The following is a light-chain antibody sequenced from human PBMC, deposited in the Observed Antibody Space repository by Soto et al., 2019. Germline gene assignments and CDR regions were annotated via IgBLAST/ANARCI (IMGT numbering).Light chain of an antibody. J-gene: IGKJ1*01. CDR3: QQYGSAPQT. Sequence: EIVLTQSPGTLSLSPGERATLSCRASQSVSSSYLAWYQQKPGQAPRLLIYDASSRATGIPDRFSGSGSGTDVTLTISRLEPEDFALYYCQQYGSAPQTFGQGTKVEIK. V-gene: IGKV3-20*01. CDR1: QSVSSSY. CDR2: DAS.